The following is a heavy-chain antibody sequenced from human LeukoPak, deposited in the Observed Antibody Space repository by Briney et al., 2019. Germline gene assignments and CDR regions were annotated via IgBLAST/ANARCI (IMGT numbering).Heavy chain of an antibody. CDR2: INPSGGST. D-gene: IGHD3-16*02. J-gene: IGHJ3*02. CDR1: GYTFTSYY. CDR3: ASVVIAGDAFDI. Sequence: ASVKVSCKASGYTFTSYYMHWVRQAPGQGLEWMGIINPSGGSTSYAQKFQGRVTMTRDTSTSTVYMELSSLRSEDTAVYYCASVVIAGDAFDIWGQGTMVTVSS. V-gene: IGHV1-46*01.